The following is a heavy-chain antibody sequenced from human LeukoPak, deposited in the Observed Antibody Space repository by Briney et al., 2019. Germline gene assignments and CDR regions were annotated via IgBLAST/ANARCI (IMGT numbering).Heavy chain of an antibody. CDR2: INPSGGST. CDR1: GYTFTSYY. V-gene: IGHV1-46*01. Sequence: ASVKVSCKASGYTFTSYYMHWVRQAPGQGLEWMGIINPSGGSTSYAQRFQGRITMTRDTSTSTVYMELSSLRSEDTAVYYCARDFHDSSGPPRNFQHWGQGTLVTVSS. J-gene: IGHJ1*01. CDR3: ARDFHDSSGPPRNFQH. D-gene: IGHD3-22*01.